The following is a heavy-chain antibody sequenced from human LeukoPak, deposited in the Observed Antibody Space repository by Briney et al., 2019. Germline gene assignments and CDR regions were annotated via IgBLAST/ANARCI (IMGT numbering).Heavy chain of an antibody. Sequence: GGSLRLSCAASGFTFSSYAMSWVRQAPGKGLEWDSAISGSGGSTYYADSVKGRFTISRDNSKNTLYLQMNSLRAEDTAVYYCAKTPYYYGSGDAFDIWGQGTMVTVSS. J-gene: IGHJ3*02. V-gene: IGHV3-23*01. CDR1: GFTFSSYA. D-gene: IGHD3-10*01. CDR2: ISGSGGST. CDR3: AKTPYYYGSGDAFDI.